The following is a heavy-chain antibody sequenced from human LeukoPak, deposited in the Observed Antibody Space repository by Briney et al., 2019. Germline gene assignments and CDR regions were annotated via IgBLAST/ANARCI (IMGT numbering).Heavy chain of an antibody. CDR3: ARVRYYYDSSDPDY. J-gene: IGHJ4*02. D-gene: IGHD3-22*01. CDR2: ISRSSSYI. Sequence: GGSLRLSCAASGFTFSSYSMNWVRQAPGKGLEWVSSISRSSSYIYYADSVKGRFTISRDNAKNSLYLQMNSLRAEDTAVYYCARVRYYYDSSDPDYWGQGTLVTVSS. V-gene: IGHV3-21*01. CDR1: GFTFSSYS.